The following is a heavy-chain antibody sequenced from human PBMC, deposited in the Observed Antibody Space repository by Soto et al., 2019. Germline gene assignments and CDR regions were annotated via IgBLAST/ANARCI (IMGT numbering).Heavy chain of an antibody. CDR1: GFTFSSHG. Sequence: QVQLVESGGGVVQAGRSPRLSCAASGFTFSSHGIHWVRQAPGKGLEWVAFIWADGSNVEYADSVKGRFTISRDSSKNTVDLQMNSPRADDTAVYSCARDGQPPVPYGLDASGQGPTVNASS. V-gene: IGHV3-33*01. D-gene: IGHD6-13*01. CDR3: ARDGQPPVPYGLDA. J-gene: IGHJ6*02. CDR2: IWADGSNV.